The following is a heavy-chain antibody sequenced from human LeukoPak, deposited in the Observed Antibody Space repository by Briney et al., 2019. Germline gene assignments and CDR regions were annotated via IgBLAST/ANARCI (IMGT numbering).Heavy chain of an antibody. CDR1: GFSFSNYG. D-gene: IGHD3-22*01. CDR3: AKERYYYDSSGYFDY. V-gene: IGHV3-30*18. Sequence: GGSLRLSCAAAGFSFSNYGMHWVRQAPGKGLEWVALISYDGSDKYYGDSVKGRFTISRDNSRNTLHLQMNSLRAEDTAVYYCAKERYYYDSSGYFDYWGQGTLVTVSS. J-gene: IGHJ4*02. CDR2: ISYDGSDK.